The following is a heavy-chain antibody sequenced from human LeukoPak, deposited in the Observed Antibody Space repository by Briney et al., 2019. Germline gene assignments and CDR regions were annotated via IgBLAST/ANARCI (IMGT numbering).Heavy chain of an antibody. V-gene: IGHV3-64D*06. Sequence: PRGSLRLSCSASGFIISNYAMHWVRQAPGKGLEYVSAISGNGGSTYYADSVKGRFTISRDNSKNTLYLQMSSLRAEDTAIYHCVKDLYKGDSSSWYYFDYWGQGTLVTVTS. J-gene: IGHJ4*02. D-gene: IGHD6-13*01. CDR2: ISGNGGST. CDR3: VKDLYKGDSSSWYYFDY. CDR1: GFIISNYA.